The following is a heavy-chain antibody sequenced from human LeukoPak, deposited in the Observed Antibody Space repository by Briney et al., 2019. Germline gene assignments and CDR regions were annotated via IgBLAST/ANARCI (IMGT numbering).Heavy chain of an antibody. Sequence: GGSLRLSCAASGFNFMTYGMHWVRQAPGKGLEWVAFISYDGGKRFFGESVKGRFTIARDNSENTVSLQMNTLKTEDTAVYYCARDHPDYGDYVDYWGQGTLVTVSS. J-gene: IGHJ4*02. CDR1: GFNFMTYG. CDR3: ARDHPDYGDYVDY. CDR2: ISYDGGKR. D-gene: IGHD4-17*01. V-gene: IGHV3-30*03.